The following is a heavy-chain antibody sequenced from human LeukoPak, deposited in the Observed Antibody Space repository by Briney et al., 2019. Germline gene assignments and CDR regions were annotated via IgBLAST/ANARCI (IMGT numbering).Heavy chain of an antibody. V-gene: IGHV1-8*01. CDR2: MNPNSGNT. CDR3: ARAHDDSSSWSNNYYYYGMDV. CDR1: GYTFTSYD. Sequence: ASVKVSCKASGYTFTSYDINWVRQATGQGLEWMGWMNPNSGNTGYAQKFQGRVTMTRNTSISTAYMELSSLRSEDTAVYYCARAHDDSSSWSNNYYYYGMDVWGQGTTVTVSS. J-gene: IGHJ6*02. D-gene: IGHD6-13*01.